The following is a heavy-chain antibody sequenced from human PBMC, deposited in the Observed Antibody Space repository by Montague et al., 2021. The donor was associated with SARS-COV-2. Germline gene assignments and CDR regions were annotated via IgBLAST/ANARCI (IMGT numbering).Heavy chain of an antibody. Sequence: RLSWSASGFTFSNSPMSWVRQAPGKGLDWVSVIHSAGRGTYYADSVQGRFTISRDNLKNTVYLQMNSLRDVDTALYYCAKVGDILTGYSLINLDAWGQGTLVVVSS. V-gene: IGHV3-23*03. CDR2: IHSAGRGT. CDR3: AKVGDILTGYSLINLDA. J-gene: IGHJ5*02. D-gene: IGHD3-9*01. CDR1: GFTFSNSP.